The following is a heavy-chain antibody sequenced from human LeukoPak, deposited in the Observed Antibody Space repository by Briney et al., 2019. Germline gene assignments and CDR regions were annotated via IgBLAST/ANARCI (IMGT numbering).Heavy chain of an antibody. Sequence: SETLSLTCTVPAGFISSYYCSWIRQPPGKGQEWIGYIYYSGSTNYNPSLKSRVTISVDTSKNPFSLKLSSVTAADTAVYYCARGGYQLLSGWFDPWGQGTLVTVSS. CDR2: IYYSGST. J-gene: IGHJ5*02. CDR3: ARGGYQLLSGWFDP. V-gene: IGHV4-59*01. CDR1: AGFISSYY. D-gene: IGHD2-2*01.